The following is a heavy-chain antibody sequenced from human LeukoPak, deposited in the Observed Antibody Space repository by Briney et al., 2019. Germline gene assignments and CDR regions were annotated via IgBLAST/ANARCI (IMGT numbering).Heavy chain of an antibody. CDR3: ARGGSNWNGADFDY. CDR2: INPNSGGT. D-gene: IGHD1-1*01. CDR1: GYTFTGYY. J-gene: IGHJ4*02. Sequence: ASVKVSCKASGYTFTGYYMHGVRQAPGQGLEWMGWINPNSGGTNYAQKFQGRVTMTRDTSISTAYMELSSLRSEDTAVYYCARGGSNWNGADFDYWGQGTLVTVSS. V-gene: IGHV1-2*02.